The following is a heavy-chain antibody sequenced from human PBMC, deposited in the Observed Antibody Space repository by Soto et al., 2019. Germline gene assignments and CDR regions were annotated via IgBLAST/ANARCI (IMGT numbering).Heavy chain of an antibody. Sequence: GASVKVSFKASGYTFTSYDISWVRQATGQGLEWMGWIRAYNGNTNYAQKLQGRVTMTTDRSTSTAYMELRSLRSDDTAVYYCASTAEGYCTSTSCSWSRNTWFAPWGQGTLVTVSS. CDR2: IRAYNGNT. CDR1: GYTFTSYD. D-gene: IGHD2-2*01. J-gene: IGHJ5*02. V-gene: IGHV1-18*01. CDR3: ASTAEGYCTSTSCSWSRNTWFAP.